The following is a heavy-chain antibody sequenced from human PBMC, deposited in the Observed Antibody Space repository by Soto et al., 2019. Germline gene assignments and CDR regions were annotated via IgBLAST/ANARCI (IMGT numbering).Heavy chain of an antibody. CDR2: IYYSVST. CDR3: ARDRAARYYLDF. J-gene: IGHJ4*02. V-gene: IGHV4-31*11. CDR1: GGSISSGGYY. Sequence: TLSLTFAVSGGSISSGGYYWTWIRQHPGKGLEWIGYIYYSVSTYYNPSLKSRVTISVDTSENQFSLKVTSVTAADTAVYYCARDRAARYYLDFWGQGTLVTVSS. D-gene: IGHD6-6*01.